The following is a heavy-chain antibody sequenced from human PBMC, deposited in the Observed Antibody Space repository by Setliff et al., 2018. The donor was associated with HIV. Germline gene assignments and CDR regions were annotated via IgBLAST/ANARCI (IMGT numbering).Heavy chain of an antibody. D-gene: IGHD1-26*01. V-gene: IGHV3-21*01. CDR3: ARVKPHLRRSGGYWIVDY. CDR2: ITISSSYI. CDR1: GFTFSSYS. Sequence: PGGSLRLSCAASGFTFSSYSMNWVRQAPGKGLEWVSSITISSSYIYYADSVKGRFTISRDNAKSSLYLQMNSLRAEDTAVYYCARVKPHLRRSGGYWIVDYWGQGTLVTVSS. J-gene: IGHJ4*02.